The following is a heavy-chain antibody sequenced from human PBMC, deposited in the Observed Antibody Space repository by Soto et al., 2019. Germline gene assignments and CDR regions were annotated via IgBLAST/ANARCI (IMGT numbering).Heavy chain of an antibody. CDR3: ARIGVSSGHESPDFDS. J-gene: IGHJ4*02. CDR1: GYPFKFYG. Sequence: XSVKVSCKASGYPFKFYGITWVRQAPGQGLEWMGWISGFNGNTNYAADLQGRVTMTTDTSTSTAYMELRGLRSDDTAVYYCARIGVSSGHESPDFDSWGQGTLVTVSS. CDR2: ISGFNGNT. D-gene: IGHD3-16*01. V-gene: IGHV1-18*01.